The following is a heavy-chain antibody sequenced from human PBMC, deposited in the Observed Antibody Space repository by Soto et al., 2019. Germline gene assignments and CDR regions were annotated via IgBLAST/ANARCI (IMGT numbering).Heavy chain of an antibody. D-gene: IGHD1-26*01. CDR1: GYSFTKYW. V-gene: IGHV5-51*01. CDR3: PRTYSGTYPPPYYFDY. CDR2: IYPADSDT. J-gene: IGHJ4*02. Sequence: GAEVKKPGESLKISCKGSGYSFTKYWIGWVRQMPGKGLEWMGIIYPADSDTRYSPSFQGQVTISADKSINTAYLQWSSLKASDTATYYCPRTYSGTYPPPYYFDYWGQGSLVTVSS.